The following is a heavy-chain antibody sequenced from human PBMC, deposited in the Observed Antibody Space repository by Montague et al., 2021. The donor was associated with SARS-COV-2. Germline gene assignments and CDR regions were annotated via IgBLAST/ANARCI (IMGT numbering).Heavy chain of an antibody. D-gene: IGHD3-9*01. CDR2: ISYVGSNK. V-gene: IGHV3-30*04. Sequence: SLRLSCAASKFSFSSYALHWVRQAPGKGLEWVAVISYVGSNKYYADSGKGRFTISRDNSKNTLYLQMSSLGAEDTAVYYCARPSYYDILTGNGGLEYWGQGTLVTVSS. J-gene: IGHJ4*02. CDR3: ARPSYYDILTGNGGLEY. CDR1: KFSFSSYA.